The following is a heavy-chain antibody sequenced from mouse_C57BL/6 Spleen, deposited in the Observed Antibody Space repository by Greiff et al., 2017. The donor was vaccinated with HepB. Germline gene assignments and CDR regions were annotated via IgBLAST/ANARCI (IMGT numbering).Heavy chain of an antibody. V-gene: IGHV1-18*01. CDR1: GYTFTDYN. CDR3: AREGGNWYFDV. D-gene: IGHD2-14*01. Sequence: VQLQQSGPELVKPGASVKIPCKASGYTFTDYNMDWVKQSHGKSLEWIGDINPNNGGTIYNQKFKGKATLTVDKSSSTAYMELHSLTSEDTAVYYCAREGGNWYFDVWGTGTTVTVSS. CDR2: INPNNGGT. J-gene: IGHJ1*03.